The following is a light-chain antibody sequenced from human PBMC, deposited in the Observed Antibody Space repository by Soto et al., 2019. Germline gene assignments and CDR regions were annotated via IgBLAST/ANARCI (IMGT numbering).Light chain of an antibody. V-gene: IGKV3-20*01. CDR2: GAS. CDR3: QQYNDSPRT. CDR1: QSVSSY. Sequence: EIVLTQSPGTLSLSPGEKATLSCRASQSVSSYLAWYQQKPGQAPRLLIYGASTRITGITDRFSGVGSGTDFTLTISRLDPDDFAVYYYQQYNDSPRTFGQGTKVEIK. J-gene: IGKJ1*01.